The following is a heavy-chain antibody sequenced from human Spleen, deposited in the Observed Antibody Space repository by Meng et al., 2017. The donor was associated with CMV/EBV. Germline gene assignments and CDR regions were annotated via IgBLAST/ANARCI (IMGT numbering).Heavy chain of an antibody. V-gene: IGHV2-5*01. D-gene: IGHD3-10*01. CDR2: IYWNDDK. J-gene: IGHJ6*02. CDR1: GFSLSTSGVG. CDR3: AHIRPPYYYGSGSYYGSLYYYYGMDV. Sequence: SGPTLVKPTQTLTLTCTFSGFSLSTSGVGVGWIRQPPGKALEWLALIYWNDDKHYSPFLKSRLTITKDTSKNQVVLTMTNMDPVDTATYYCAHIRPPYYYGSGSYYGSLYYYYGMDVWGQGTTVTVSS.